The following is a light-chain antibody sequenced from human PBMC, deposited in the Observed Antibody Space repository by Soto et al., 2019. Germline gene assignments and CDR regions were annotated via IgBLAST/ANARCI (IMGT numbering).Light chain of an antibody. J-gene: IGKJ1*01. CDR1: QGVGNW. CDR3: QQSNSIPPWT. V-gene: IGKV1-12*01. Sequence: DIQMTQSPSSVAASVGDRVTITCRASQGVGNWLAWYQQRPGKAPRRLIYGASTLQSGVPSRFSGSGSGTDFTLTISSLQAEDFATYYCQQSNSIPPWTFGQGTKVEIK. CDR2: GAS.